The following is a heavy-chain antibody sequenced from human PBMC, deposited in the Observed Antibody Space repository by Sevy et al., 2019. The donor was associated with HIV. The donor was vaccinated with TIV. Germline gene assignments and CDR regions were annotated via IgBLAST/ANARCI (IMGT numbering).Heavy chain of an antibody. CDR3: ARQPKVGSDDYDRSGYHFFDY. V-gene: IGHV5-51*01. CDR1: GYSFSSYW. Sequence: GESLKISCKGSGYSFSSYWIAWVRQMPGKGLEWKGIIYPGDSDTRYSPSFQGQVTISADRSISTAHLQWSSLTASDTAMYYCARQPKVGSDDYDRSGYHFFDYWGQGTLVTVSS. CDR2: IYPGDSDT. J-gene: IGHJ4*02. D-gene: IGHD3-22*01.